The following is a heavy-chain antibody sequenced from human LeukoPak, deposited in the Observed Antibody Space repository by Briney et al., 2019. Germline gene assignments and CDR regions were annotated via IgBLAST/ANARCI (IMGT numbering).Heavy chain of an antibody. CDR1: GFTFYDYA. D-gene: IGHD5-18*01. J-gene: IGHJ4*02. Sequence: GGSLRLSXAASGFTFYDYAMHWVRQAPGKGLEWVSGISWNSGSIGYADSVKGRFTISRDNAKNSLYLQMNSLRAEDMALYYCAKDMASSYSYGFDYWGQGTLVTVSS. CDR2: ISWNSGSI. V-gene: IGHV3-9*03. CDR3: AKDMASSYSYGFDY.